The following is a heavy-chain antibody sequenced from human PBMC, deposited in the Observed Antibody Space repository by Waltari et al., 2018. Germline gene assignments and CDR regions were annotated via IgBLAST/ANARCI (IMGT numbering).Heavy chain of an antibody. CDR1: GFTFSSYA. D-gene: IGHD6-19*01. CDR3: AKKGSSGWYVGFEYFQH. Sequence: EVQLVESGGGLVQPGGSLRLSCAASGFTFSSYAMSWVRQAPGKGLEWVSAISGSGGSTYYADSVKGRFTISRDNSKNTLYLQMNSLRAEDTAVYYCAKKGSSGWYVGFEYFQHWGQGTLVTVSS. CDR2: ISGSGGST. V-gene: IGHV3-23*04. J-gene: IGHJ1*01.